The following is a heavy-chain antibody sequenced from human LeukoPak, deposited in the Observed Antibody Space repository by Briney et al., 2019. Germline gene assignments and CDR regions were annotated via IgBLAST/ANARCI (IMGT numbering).Heavy chain of an antibody. CDR2: MNPNSGNT. D-gene: IGHD5-18*01. CDR1: GYTFTSYY. V-gene: IGHV1-8*02. CDR3: ARVLDGRYSYGYG. J-gene: IGHJ4*02. Sequence: ASVKVSCKASGYTFTSYYIHWVRQAPGQGLEWMGWMNPNSGNTGYAQKFQGRVTMTRNTSISTAYMELSSLRSEDTAVYYCARVLDGRYSYGYGWGQGTLVTVSS.